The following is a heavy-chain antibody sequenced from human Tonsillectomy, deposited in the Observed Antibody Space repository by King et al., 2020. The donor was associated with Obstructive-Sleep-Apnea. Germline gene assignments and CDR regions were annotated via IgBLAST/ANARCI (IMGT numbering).Heavy chain of an antibody. D-gene: IGHD1-7*01. CDR2: IYYTGST. CDR3: AREQLEVELNRNYGMDG. J-gene: IGHJ6*02. Sequence: VQLQESGPGLVKPSQTLSLTCTVSGGSIRSSGYYWNWIRQHPGKGLEWIGYIYYTGSTYYNPSLKSRVTISVDTSENQLSLKLSSVTAADTAVYYCAREQLEVELNRNYGMDGWGQGTTVTGSS. V-gene: IGHV4-31*03. CDR1: GGSIRSSGYY.